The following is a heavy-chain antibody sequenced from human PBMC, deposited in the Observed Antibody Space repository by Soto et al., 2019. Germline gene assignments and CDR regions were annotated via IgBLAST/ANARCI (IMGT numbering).Heavy chain of an antibody. Sequence: EVQLLESGGGLVQPGGSLRLSCAASGFTFSTYAMSWVRQAPGKGLEWVSAISGSGGSAYYADSVKGRFTISRDHSKDPLYLQMDSLRAEDTAVYYCAKDYYDTRGDWFDPWGQGTLVTVSS. D-gene: IGHD3-22*01. V-gene: IGHV3-23*01. CDR1: GFTFSTYA. J-gene: IGHJ5*02. CDR2: ISGSGGSA. CDR3: AKDYYDTRGDWFDP.